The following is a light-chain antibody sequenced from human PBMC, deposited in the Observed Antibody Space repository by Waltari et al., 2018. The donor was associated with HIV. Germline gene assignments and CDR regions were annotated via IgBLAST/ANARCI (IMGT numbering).Light chain of an antibody. CDR3: QEYNNWPPLT. V-gene: IGKV3-15*01. Sequence: TVMTQSPATLSASPGESATLSCRASHSVRSNLAWYQQKPGQAPRLLIYGASTRATGIPARFSGSGSGTEFTLTISSLQSEDFAVYYCQEYNNWPPLTFGGGTKVEIK. J-gene: IGKJ4*01. CDR1: HSVRSN. CDR2: GAS.